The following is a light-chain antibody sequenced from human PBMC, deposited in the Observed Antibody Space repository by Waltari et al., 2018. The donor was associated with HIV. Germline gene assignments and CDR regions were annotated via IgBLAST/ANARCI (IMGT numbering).Light chain of an antibody. V-gene: IGKV4-1*01. CDR2: WAS. Sequence: DIVMTQSPDSLALSLGERATINCKSSQSVLYSSTNKNYLAWYQQKAGQPPNLLIYWASTGDSGVPDRFSGSGSGTEFTLTITSLQAEDVAVYYCQQYYDVPITFGQGTRLEIK. J-gene: IGKJ5*01. CDR1: QSVLYSSTNKNY. CDR3: QQYYDVPIT.